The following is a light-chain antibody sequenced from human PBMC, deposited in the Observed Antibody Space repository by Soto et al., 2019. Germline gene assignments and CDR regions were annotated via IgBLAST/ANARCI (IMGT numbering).Light chain of an antibody. CDR3: QSHDANTVV. CDR2: EDN. J-gene: IGLJ2*01. CDR1: SDSIASNY. V-gene: IGLV6-57*04. Sequence: NFMLTQPHSVSESPGKTVTISCTRSSDSIASNYVQWYQQRPGSAPTIVIFEDNQRPSGVPDRFSGSTDGSSNSASLTISGLQTEDEADYYCQSHDANTVVFGGGTKLTVL.